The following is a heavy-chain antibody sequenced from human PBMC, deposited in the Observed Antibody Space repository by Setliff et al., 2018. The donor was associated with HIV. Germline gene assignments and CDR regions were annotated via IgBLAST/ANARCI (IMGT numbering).Heavy chain of an antibody. V-gene: IGHV2-70*11. CDR2: MDWDDDK. Sequence: QSGPTLVNPTQTLTLTCNFSGFSLSTSGMCVSWIRQPPGKALEWLARMDWDDDKYYSTSLKTRLTISKDTSKNQVVLTMTNMDPVDSATYYCARSPSGWYAGLDYWGQGTLVTVSS. CDR1: GFSLSTSGMC. J-gene: IGHJ4*02. CDR3: ARSPSGWYAGLDY. D-gene: IGHD6-19*01.